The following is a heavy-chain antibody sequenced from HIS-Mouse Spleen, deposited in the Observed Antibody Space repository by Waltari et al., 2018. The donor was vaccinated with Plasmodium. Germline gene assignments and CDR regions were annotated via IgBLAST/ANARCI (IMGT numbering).Heavy chain of an antibody. V-gene: IGHV3-21*01. D-gene: IGHD1-26*01. CDR2: ISSSSSYI. CDR1: GFTFSSYS. CDR3: AREGVGATGDY. J-gene: IGHJ4*02. Sequence: GGSLRLSCAASGFTFSSYSINWVRPAPGKGLEWVSSISSSSSYIYYADSVKGRFTISRDNAKNSLYLQMNSMRAEDTAVYYCAREGVGATGDYWGQGTLVTVSS.